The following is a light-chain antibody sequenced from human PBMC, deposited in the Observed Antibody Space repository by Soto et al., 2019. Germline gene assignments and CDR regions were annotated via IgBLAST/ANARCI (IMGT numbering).Light chain of an antibody. J-gene: IGLJ2*01. Sequence: QSALTQHASVSGSPGQSITISCTGTSSDVGGYNYVSWYQHHPGKAPKLMIYDVTNRPSGVSNRFSGSKSGNTASLSISGLQAEDEADYYCSSYARNRDVLFGGGTKLTVL. V-gene: IGLV2-14*03. CDR2: DVT. CDR1: SSDVGGYNY. CDR3: SSYARNRDVL.